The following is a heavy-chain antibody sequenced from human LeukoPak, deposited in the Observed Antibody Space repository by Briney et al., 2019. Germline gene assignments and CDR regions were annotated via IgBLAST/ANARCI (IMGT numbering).Heavy chain of an antibody. Sequence: GGSLRLSCAASGVNLSRHWISWVRQAPGKRREWVANIYQDGSEKNYVDSVKGRFTISRDNAKNSLYLQMNILRAEDTAVYYCATLNSGGDWGQGTLVPVSS. V-gene: IGHV3-7*05. CDR1: GVNLSRHW. CDR2: IYQDGSEK. J-gene: IGHJ4*02. D-gene: IGHD3-16*01. CDR3: ATLNSGGD.